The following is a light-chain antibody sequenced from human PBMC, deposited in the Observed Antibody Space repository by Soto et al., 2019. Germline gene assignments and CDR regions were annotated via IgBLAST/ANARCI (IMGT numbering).Light chain of an antibody. V-gene: IGKV3-20*01. CDR1: QSVSNNY. Sequence: EVVLTQSPGTLSLSPRERATLSCRASQSVSNNYLAWYQHKPGQAPRLLIYGASNRAPGIPDRFSGSGSGPDFTLTISRLEPEDFAVYYCQQYAASPWTFGQGTLVEVK. J-gene: IGKJ1*01. CDR3: QQYAASPWT. CDR2: GAS.